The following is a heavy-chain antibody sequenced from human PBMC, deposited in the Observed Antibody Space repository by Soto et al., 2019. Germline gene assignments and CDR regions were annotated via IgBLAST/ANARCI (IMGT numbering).Heavy chain of an antibody. Sequence: SATLSLTRAVYGGYYSGYYWSWIRQPPGKGLEWIGEINHSGSSNYNPSLKSRGTIPVDRSKNQFPLKLSSVTAADTAVYYCARTPLALCPFDYWGQGPLVTVS. CDR3: ARTPLALCPFDY. CDR1: GGYYSGYY. D-gene: IGHD3-16*01. J-gene: IGHJ4*02. V-gene: IGHV4-34*01. CDR2: INHSGSS.